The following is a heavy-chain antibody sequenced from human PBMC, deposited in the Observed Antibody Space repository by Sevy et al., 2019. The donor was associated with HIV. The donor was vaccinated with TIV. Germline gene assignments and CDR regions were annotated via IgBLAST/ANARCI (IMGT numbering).Heavy chain of an antibody. D-gene: IGHD3-9*01. Sequence: ASVKVSCKASGGTFSSYAISWVRQAPGQGLEWMGGIIPMFCTPNYAQKLQGRATITADESTSTAYMELSSLRSEDTAVYYCARGYDILTRYYYYGMDVWGQGTPVTVSS. CDR3: ARGYDILTRYYYYGMDV. J-gene: IGHJ6*02. V-gene: IGHV1-69*13. CDR2: IIPMFCTP. CDR1: GGTFSSYA.